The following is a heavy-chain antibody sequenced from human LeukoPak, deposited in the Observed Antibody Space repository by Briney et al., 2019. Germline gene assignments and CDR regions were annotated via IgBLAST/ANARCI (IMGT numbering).Heavy chain of an antibody. CDR3: ARPSNFCSSTSCYLSPEWGMDV. Sequence: PGGSLRLFCAGSGFNYSLYTMIWVREAPGMGVERLSYISASRDFTFYADSVKGRFTISRDNAKSSLYLQMNSLRAEDTAVYYCARPSNFCSSTSCYLSPEWGMDVWGQGTTVTVSS. D-gene: IGHD2-2*01. CDR2: ISASRDFT. V-gene: IGHV3-48*01. J-gene: IGHJ6*02. CDR1: GFNYSLYT.